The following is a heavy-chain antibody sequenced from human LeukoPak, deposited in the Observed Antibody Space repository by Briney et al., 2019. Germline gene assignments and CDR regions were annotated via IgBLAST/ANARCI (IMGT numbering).Heavy chain of an antibody. D-gene: IGHD6-6*01. V-gene: IGHV4-59*12. CDR1: GGSISSYY. J-gene: IGHJ4*02. CDR2: IYYSGST. Sequence: SETLSLTCTVSGGSISSYYWSWIRQPPGKGLEWIGYIYYSGSTNYNPSLKSRVTISVDTSKNQFSLKLSSVTAADTAVYYCASREAARIFDYWGQGTLVTVSS. CDR3: ASREAARIFDY.